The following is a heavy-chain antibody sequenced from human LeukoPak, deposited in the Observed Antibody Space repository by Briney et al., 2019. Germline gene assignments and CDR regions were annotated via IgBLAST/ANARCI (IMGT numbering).Heavy chain of an antibody. Sequence: EASVKVSCKASGGTFSSYAISWVRQAPGQGLEWMGRIIPILGIANYAQKFQGRVTMTRNTSISTAYMELSSLRSEDTAVYYCARKSIAARGAFDIWGQGTMVTVSS. D-gene: IGHD6-6*01. V-gene: IGHV1-69*04. CDR2: IIPILGIA. CDR3: ARKSIAARGAFDI. CDR1: GGTFSSYA. J-gene: IGHJ3*02.